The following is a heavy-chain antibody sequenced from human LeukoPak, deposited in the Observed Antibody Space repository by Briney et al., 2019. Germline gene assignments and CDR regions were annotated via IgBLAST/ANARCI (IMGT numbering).Heavy chain of an antibody. D-gene: IGHD3-16*01. V-gene: IGHV3-7*05. CDR2: IKQHGNEK. CDR1: GFIFSRYW. Sequence: PGGSLRLSCAASGFIFSRYWMTWVRQAPGKGLEWVANIKQHGNEKYYVDSVKGRFTISRDNAKNSLHLQMNSLRAEDTAVYYCARVRGGYYFDYWGQGTLVTVSS. CDR3: ARVRGGYYFDY. J-gene: IGHJ4*02.